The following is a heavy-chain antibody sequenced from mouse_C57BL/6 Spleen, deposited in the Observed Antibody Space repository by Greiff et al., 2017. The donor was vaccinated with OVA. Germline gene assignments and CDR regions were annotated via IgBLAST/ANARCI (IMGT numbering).Heavy chain of an antibody. CDR2: IYPSDSET. D-gene: IGHD2-2*01. J-gene: IGHJ2*01. CDR1: GYTFTSYW. CDR3: ARSGVGVTYFDY. V-gene: IGHV1-61*01. Sequence: QVQLKQPGAELVRPGSSVKLSCKASGYTFTSYWMDWVKQRPGQGLEWIGNIYPSDSETHYNQKFKDKATLTVDKSSSTAYMQLSSLTSEDSAVYYCARSGVGVTYFDYWGQGTTLTVSS.